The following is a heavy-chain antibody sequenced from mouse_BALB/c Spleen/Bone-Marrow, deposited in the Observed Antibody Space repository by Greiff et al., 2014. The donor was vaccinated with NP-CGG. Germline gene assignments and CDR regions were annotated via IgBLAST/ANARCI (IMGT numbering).Heavy chain of an antibody. CDR1: GFSLTTYG. D-gene: IGHD3-1*01. CDR3: ARNHRGYYFDY. J-gene: IGHJ2*01. Sequence: QVQLKQSGPGLVQPSQSLSITCTVSGFSLTTYGVHWVRQSPGKGLEWLGVIWTGGSTDYNAAFISRLSISKDNSKSQVFFEMNSLQANGTAIYYCARNHRGYYFDYWGQGTTLTVSS. V-gene: IGHV2-2*02. CDR2: IWTGGST.